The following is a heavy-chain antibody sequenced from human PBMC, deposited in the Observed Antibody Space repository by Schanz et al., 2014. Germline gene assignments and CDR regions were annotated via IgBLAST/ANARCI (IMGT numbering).Heavy chain of an antibody. CDR1: GFGFSSYS. Sequence: EVQLVESGGDLVQPGGSLRLSCSASGFGFSSYSMNWVRQAPGKGLEWISYITYNGGTIYYADSVKGRFTISRDNAKNSLYLEMNSLRAEDTALYYCARDRRNADLDYWGQGTLVTVSS. CDR3: ARDRRNADLDY. D-gene: IGHD1-1*01. J-gene: IGHJ4*02. V-gene: IGHV3-48*01. CDR2: ITYNGGTI.